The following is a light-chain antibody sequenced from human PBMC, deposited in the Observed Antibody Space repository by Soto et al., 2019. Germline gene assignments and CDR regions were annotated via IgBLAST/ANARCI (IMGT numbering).Light chain of an antibody. Sequence: IVLTQSPGTLSLSPGERATLSCRASQSITYSYLAWYQQRPGQAPRLLVYGESSRATGIPDRFSGSGSGKDFTLFISTLEPEDSAVYYCQQYWRSPYTFGQRNKLEIK. CDR1: QSITYSY. CDR2: GES. V-gene: IGKV3-20*01. CDR3: QQYWRSPYT. J-gene: IGKJ2*01.